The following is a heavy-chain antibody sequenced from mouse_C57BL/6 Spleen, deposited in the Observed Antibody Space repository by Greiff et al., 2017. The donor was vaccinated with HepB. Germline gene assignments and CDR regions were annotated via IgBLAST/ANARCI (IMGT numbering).Heavy chain of an antibody. Sequence: QVQLQQSGAELVRPGTSVKMSCEASGYTFTNYWIGWAKQRPGHGLEWIGDIYPGGGYTNYNEKFKGKATLTADKSSSTAYMQFSSLTSEDSAIYYCARMRYDYDWFAYWGQGTLVTVSA. V-gene: IGHV1-63*01. CDR1: GYTFTNYW. CDR2: IYPGGGYT. CDR3: ARMRYDYDWFAY. D-gene: IGHD2-4*01. J-gene: IGHJ3*01.